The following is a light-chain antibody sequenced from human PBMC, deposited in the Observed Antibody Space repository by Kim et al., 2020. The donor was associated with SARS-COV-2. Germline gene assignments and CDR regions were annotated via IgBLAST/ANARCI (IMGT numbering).Light chain of an antibody. V-gene: IGLV2-8*01. J-gene: IGLJ1*01. CDR3: SSYAGGNFV. CDR2: EVF. Sequence: PGQSVTISCTGTSSDVGGYNYVSWYQQHPGKAPKVIISEVFNRPSGVPDRFSGSKSDNTATLTVSGLQAEDEADYYCSSYAGGNFVFGSGTKVTVL. CDR1: SSDVGGYNY.